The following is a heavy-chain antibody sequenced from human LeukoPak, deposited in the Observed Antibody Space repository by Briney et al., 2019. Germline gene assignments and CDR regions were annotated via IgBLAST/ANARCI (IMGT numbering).Heavy chain of an antibody. V-gene: IGHV3-38-3*01. J-gene: IGHJ4*02. CDR3: AKGGYYDSSGYSYLDY. CDR2: ISGGST. D-gene: IGHD3-22*01. CDR1: GFTVSSNE. Sequence: GGSLRLSCAASGFTVSSNEMSWVRQAPGKGLEWVSSISGGSTYYADSVKGRFTISRDNSKNTLYLQMNSLRAEDTAVYYCAKGGYYDSSGYSYLDYWGQGTLVTVSS.